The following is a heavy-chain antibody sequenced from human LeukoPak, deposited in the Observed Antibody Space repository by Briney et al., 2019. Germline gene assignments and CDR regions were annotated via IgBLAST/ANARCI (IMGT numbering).Heavy chain of an antibody. CDR3: ARGLKRWLQLNDY. J-gene: IGHJ4*02. Sequence: ASVKVSCKASGYTFTSYDINGVRQATGQGLEWKGWMNPNSGNTGYAQKFQGRVTMTRNTSISTAYMELSSLRSEDTAVYYCARGLKRWLQLNDYWGQGTLVTVSS. V-gene: IGHV1-8*01. D-gene: IGHD5-24*01. CDR1: GYTFTSYD. CDR2: MNPNSGNT.